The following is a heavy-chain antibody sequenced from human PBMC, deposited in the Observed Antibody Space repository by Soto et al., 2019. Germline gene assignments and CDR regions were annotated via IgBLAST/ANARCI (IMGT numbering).Heavy chain of an antibody. Sequence: QVQLVESGGGVVQPGRSLRLSCAASGFTFSSYVMHWVRQAPGKGLEWVAVIWYDGSNKYYADSVKGRFTISRDNSKNTMYLQMNSLRAEDTAVYYCANSYRGRKGYYFDYWGQGTLVTVSS. CDR2: IWYDGSNK. D-gene: IGHD3-16*01. CDR3: ANSYRGRKGYYFDY. J-gene: IGHJ4*02. CDR1: GFTFSSYV. V-gene: IGHV3-33*06.